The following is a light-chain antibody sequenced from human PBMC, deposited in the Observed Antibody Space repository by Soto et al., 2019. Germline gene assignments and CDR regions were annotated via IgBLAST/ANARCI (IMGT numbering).Light chain of an antibody. V-gene: IGKV4-1*01. CDR1: RSVLYSSGNKNN. Sequence: DIVMTQSPDSLVVSLGERATINCKSSRSVLYSSGNKNNLNWYQQKPGQPPKLLIYWASTRESGVPGRFSGSGSETDFTLTISSLQPEDEAVYYCQQDYTTPWTFGQGTKVAIK. CDR3: QQDYTTPWT. CDR2: WAS. J-gene: IGKJ1*01.